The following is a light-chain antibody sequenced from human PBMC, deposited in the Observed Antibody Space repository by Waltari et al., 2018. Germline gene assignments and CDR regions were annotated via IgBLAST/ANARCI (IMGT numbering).Light chain of an antibody. CDR3: LAWDSSTAWV. J-gene: IGLJ3*02. Sequence: SYELTQPPSVSVSRGQTASITCSGEKLGDKLADWHQQKPGQSPVLVSYQDTKRPSGIPERFSGSNSGNTATLTISGTQGMDEADYYCLAWDSSTAWVFGGGTKLTVL. CDR1: KLGDKL. CDR2: QDT. V-gene: IGLV3-1*01.